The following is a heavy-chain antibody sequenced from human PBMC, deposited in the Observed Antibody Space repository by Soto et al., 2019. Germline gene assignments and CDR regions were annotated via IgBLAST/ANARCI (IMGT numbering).Heavy chain of an antibody. J-gene: IGHJ4*02. CDR1: GFTFGIYS. V-gene: IGHV3-48*02. CDR2: ISGGSSNI. Sequence: GGSLTLSCAASGFTFGIYSMNWVRQAPGKGLEWVSYISGGSSNIYYADSVKGRFTISRDNAKNSLFLQMSSLRDEDTAVYYCARAFPYGSSWHYDYWGQGVLVTVSS. D-gene: IGHD6-13*01. CDR3: ARAFPYGSSWHYDY.